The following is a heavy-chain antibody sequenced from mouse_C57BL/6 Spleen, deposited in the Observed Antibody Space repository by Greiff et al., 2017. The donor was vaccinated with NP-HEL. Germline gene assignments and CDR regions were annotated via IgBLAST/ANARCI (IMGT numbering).Heavy chain of an antibody. Sequence: VQLQQSGAELVRPGASVTLSCKASGYTFTDYDMHWVKQTPVHGLEWIGALDPDTGGTAYNQNFKGKAILTADKSSSTAYIELRSLTSEDSAVYDCTRSPIVTTPYYAMDYWGQGTSVTVSS. CDR1: GYTFTDYD. CDR3: TRSPIVTTPYYAMDY. V-gene: IGHV1-15*01. J-gene: IGHJ4*01. D-gene: IGHD2-5*01. CDR2: LDPDTGGT.